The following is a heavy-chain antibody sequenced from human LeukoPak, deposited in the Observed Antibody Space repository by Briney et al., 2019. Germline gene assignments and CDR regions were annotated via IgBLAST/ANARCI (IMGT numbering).Heavy chain of an antibody. D-gene: IGHD5-24*01. CDR3: ARDRWRLQPDH. J-gene: IGHJ4*02. CDR2: IYYSGST. CDR1: GGSISSYY. Sequence: SETLSLTCTVSGGSISSYYWSWIRQPPGKGLEWIGYIYYSGSTNYNPSLKSRVTISVDTSKNQFSLKLSSVPAADTAVYYCARDRWRLQPDHRGQGILVHVSS. V-gene: IGHV4-59*01.